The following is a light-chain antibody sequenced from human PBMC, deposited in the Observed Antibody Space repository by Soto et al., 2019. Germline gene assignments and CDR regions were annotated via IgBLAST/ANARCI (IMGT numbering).Light chain of an antibody. CDR2: GAS. V-gene: IGKV3-20*01. J-gene: IGKJ5*01. CDR3: PQYGSAPIT. Sequence: EIVLTQSPGTLSLSPGERATLSCRASQSVSSSYLAWYQQKPGQAPRLLIYGASSRATGIPDRFSGSGSGTDFTLTISRLDREDFAVYYCPQYGSAPITFGQGTRLEIK. CDR1: QSVSSSY.